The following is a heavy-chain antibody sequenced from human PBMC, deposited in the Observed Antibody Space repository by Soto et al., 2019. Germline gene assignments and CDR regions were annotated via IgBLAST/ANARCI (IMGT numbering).Heavy chain of an antibody. CDR2: IYYSGYT. CDR1: VGSIIGYY. Sequence: QVQLQESAPGLVKPSGTLSLTSTVSVGSIIGYYLNWTRKPPGKGLEWIGYIYYSGYTNYNPSLKSRLTISLDTSKDQFSLKLSSVTAADTAVYYCPRAAYGYFDSWGQGTLVTVSS. CDR3: PRAAYGYFDS. D-gene: IGHD4-17*01. J-gene: IGHJ4*02. V-gene: IGHV4-59*01.